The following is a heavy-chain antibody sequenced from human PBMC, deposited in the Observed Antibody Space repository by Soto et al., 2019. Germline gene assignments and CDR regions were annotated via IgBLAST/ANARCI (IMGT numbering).Heavy chain of an antibody. V-gene: IGHV1-3*01. D-gene: IGHD3-10*01. CDR2: INAGNGNT. Sequence: QVHLVQSGAEVKKPGASVIISCKASGYSFTTYAMHWVRQAPGQRLEWMGWINAGNGNTKYSQKFQGRVNITRDTSASTAYMELSSLRSEDTAVFYCARSLVWFGELSYYFDYWGQGTLVTVSS. J-gene: IGHJ4*02. CDR3: ARSLVWFGELSYYFDY. CDR1: GYSFTTYA.